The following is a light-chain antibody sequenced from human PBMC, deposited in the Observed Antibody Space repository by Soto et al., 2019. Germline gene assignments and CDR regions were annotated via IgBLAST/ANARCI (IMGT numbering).Light chain of an antibody. V-gene: IGLV2-8*01. CDR3: SSYAGRNTLV. CDR1: SSDVGGYNY. CDR2: EVS. Sequence: QSALTQPPSASGSPGQSVTISCTGTSSDVGGYNYVSWYQQHPGKVPKLMIYEVSKRPSGVPDRFSGSKSGNTASLTVSGLQAEDEADYYCSSYAGRNTLVFGGGTKPTVL. J-gene: IGLJ2*01.